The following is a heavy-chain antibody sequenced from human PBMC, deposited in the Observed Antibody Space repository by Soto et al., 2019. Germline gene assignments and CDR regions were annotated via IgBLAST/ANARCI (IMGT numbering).Heavy chain of an antibody. CDR2: ISDYNGNT. V-gene: IGHV1-18*01. D-gene: IGHD3-10*01. CDR3: AREGYYSGSGTYSPPRYYGMDV. Sequence: QVQLVQSGAEVRKPGASVKVSCKASGYTFSNYGLSWVRQAPGQGLEWMGWISDYNGNTHYAQKFQGRLIMTTDTPTRTVYVELRSLTSAEAAVYFCAREGYYSGSGTYSPPRYYGMDVWGQGTTVTVSS. J-gene: IGHJ6*02. CDR1: GYTFSNYG.